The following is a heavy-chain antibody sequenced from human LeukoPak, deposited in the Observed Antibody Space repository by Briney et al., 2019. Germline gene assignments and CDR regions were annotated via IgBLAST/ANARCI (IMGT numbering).Heavy chain of an antibody. Sequence: SETLSLTCTVSGGSISSDYWSWIRQPPGKGLEWIGYIYYSGSTNYNPSLKSRVTISVDTSKNQFSLKLSSVTAADTAVYYCAREEQGGSDAFDIWGQGTMVTVSS. CDR3: AREEQGGSDAFDI. J-gene: IGHJ3*02. CDR1: GGSISSDY. V-gene: IGHV4-59*01. CDR2: IYYSGST.